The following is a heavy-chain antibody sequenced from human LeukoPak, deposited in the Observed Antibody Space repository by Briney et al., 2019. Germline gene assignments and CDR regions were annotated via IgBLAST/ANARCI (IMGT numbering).Heavy chain of an antibody. J-gene: IGHJ4*02. Sequence: PGTSLRLSWTAPGFTFSSYAIHWIRQAPDKGLEWVALVWHDGSNRYYSEAVKGRFTISRDNSKNTVYLQINSLRAEDTAVYYCARELFGSGSCPDYWGQGTRVTVSS. CDR1: GFTFSSYA. CDR3: ARELFGSGSCPDY. CDR2: VWHDGSNR. V-gene: IGHV3-33*01. D-gene: IGHD3-10*01.